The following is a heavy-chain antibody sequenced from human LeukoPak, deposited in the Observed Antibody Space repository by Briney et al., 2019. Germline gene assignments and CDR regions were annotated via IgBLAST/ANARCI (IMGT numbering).Heavy chain of an antibody. Sequence: WASAKVSCKASGGTFSSYAISWVRQAPGQGLEWMGRIIPILGIANYAQKFQGRVTITADKSTSTAYMELSSLRSEDTAVYYCASDDLGYSSTPGRDYWGQGTLVTVSS. D-gene: IGHD6-13*01. CDR3: ASDDLGYSSTPGRDY. V-gene: IGHV1-69*04. J-gene: IGHJ4*02. CDR2: IIPILGIA. CDR1: GGTFSSYA.